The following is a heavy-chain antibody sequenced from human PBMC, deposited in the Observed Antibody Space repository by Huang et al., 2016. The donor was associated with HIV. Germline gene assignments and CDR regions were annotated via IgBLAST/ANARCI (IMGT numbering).Heavy chain of an antibody. CDR2: IYYSGST. D-gene: IGHD3-10*01. CDR3: ARLPGSITMIRGVITDPY. V-gene: IGHV4-39*02. J-gene: IGHJ4*02. Sequence: QLQLQESGPGLVKPSETLSLTCTVSGGSIRSDNYYWGWIHQPPGKGLEWIGSIYYSGSTYYNPSLKRRVTITVDTSKNHFSLRMRSVTAADTAVYYCARLPGSITMIRGVITDPYWGQGTLVTVSS. CDR1: GGSIRSDNYY.